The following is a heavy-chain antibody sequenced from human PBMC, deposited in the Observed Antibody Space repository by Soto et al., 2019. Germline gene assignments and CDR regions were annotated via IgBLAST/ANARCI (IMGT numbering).Heavy chain of an antibody. Sequence: GGSLRLSCAAAGFTFSSYSMNWVRQAPGRGLEWVSYISSSSSTIYYADSVKGRFTISRDNAKNSLYLQMNSLRAEDTAVYYCAREAATLNWFDPWGQGTLVTVSS. CDR2: ISSSSSTI. J-gene: IGHJ5*02. CDR1: GFTFSSYS. V-gene: IGHV3-48*01. D-gene: IGHD6-25*01. CDR3: AREAATLNWFDP.